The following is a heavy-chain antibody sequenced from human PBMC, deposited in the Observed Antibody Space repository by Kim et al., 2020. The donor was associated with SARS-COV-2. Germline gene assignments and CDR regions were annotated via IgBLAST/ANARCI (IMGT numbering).Heavy chain of an antibody. Sequence: GGSLRLSCAASGFTFSGSAMHWVRQASGKGLEWVGRIRSKANSYATAYAASVKGRFTISRDDSKNTAYLQMNSLKTEDTAVYYCTTPLLPPSTSSEAPGRDYWGQGTLVTVSS. CDR3: TTPLLPPSTSSEAPGRDY. CDR1: GFTFSGSA. J-gene: IGHJ4*02. D-gene: IGHD3-22*01. CDR2: IRSKANSYAT. V-gene: IGHV3-73*01.